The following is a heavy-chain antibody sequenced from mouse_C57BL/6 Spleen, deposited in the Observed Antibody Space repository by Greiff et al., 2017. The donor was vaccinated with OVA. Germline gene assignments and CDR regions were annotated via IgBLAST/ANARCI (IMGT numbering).Heavy chain of an antibody. V-gene: IGHV1-55*01. CDR2: IYPGSGST. CDR1: GYTFTSYW. Sequence: VQLQQPGAELVKPGASVKMSCKASGYTFTSYWITWVKQRPGQGLEWIGDIYPGSGSTNYNEKFKSKATLTVDTSSSTAYMQLSSLTSEDSAVYYCARYGDYDVGFAYWGQGTLVTVSA. CDR3: ARYGDYDVGFAY. J-gene: IGHJ3*01. D-gene: IGHD2-4*01.